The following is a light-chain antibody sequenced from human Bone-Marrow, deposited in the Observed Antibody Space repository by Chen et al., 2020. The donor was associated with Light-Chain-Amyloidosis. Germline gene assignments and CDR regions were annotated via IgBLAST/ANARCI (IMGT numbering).Light chain of an antibody. CDR1: SSDVGGDNH. Sequence: QSALTQPAPLSGPPGQSLTISSTGTSSDVGGDNHVSWYQQHPDKAPKLMIYEVNNRPSWVPVRVSGSKSDNTASLTISGLQTEDEAAYFCSSYTITNTLVFGSGTRVTVL. CDR3: SSYTITNTLV. J-gene: IGLJ1*01. V-gene: IGLV2-14*01. CDR2: EVN.